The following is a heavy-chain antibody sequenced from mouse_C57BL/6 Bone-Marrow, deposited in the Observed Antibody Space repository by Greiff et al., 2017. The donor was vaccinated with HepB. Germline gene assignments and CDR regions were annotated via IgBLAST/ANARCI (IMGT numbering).Heavy chain of an antibody. Sequence: QVHVKQPGAELVKPGASVKMSCKASGYTFTSYWITWVKQRPGQGLEWIGDIYPGSGSTNYNEKFKSKATLTVDTSSSTAYMQLSSLTSEDSAVYYCARGYYGSRNYAMDYWGQGTSVTVSS. CDR3: ARGYYGSRNYAMDY. J-gene: IGHJ4*01. CDR2: IYPGSGST. CDR1: GYTFTSYW. D-gene: IGHD1-1*01. V-gene: IGHV1-55*01.